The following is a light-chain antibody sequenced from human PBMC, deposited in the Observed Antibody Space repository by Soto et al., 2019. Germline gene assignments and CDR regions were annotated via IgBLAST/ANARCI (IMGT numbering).Light chain of an antibody. Sequence: EIVLTQSPGTLSLSPGERATLSCRASQSVSSSYLAWYQQKPGQAPRRLIYGASSMATGIPDRFSGSGSGTDFTLTISRLEPEDFAVYYCQQYGSSPYTFGQGTKLESK. CDR3: QQYGSSPYT. V-gene: IGKV3-20*01. J-gene: IGKJ2*01. CDR2: GAS. CDR1: QSVSSSY.